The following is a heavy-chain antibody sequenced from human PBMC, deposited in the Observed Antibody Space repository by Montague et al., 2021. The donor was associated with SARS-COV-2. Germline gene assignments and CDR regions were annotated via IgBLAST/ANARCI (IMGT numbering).Heavy chain of an antibody. Sequence: SETLSLTCTVYGGSFSGYYWSWIRQPPGKGLEWIGEIYYSGSTNYNPSLKSRVTISVDTSKNQFSLKLSSVTAADTAVYYCARGCGCSGGSSFDEWDPDYYYGMDVWGQGTTVTVSS. D-gene: IGHD2-15*01. V-gene: IGHV4-34*01. J-gene: IGHJ6*02. CDR2: IYYSGST. CDR1: GGSFSGYY. CDR3: ARGCGCSGGSSFDEWDPDYYYGMDV.